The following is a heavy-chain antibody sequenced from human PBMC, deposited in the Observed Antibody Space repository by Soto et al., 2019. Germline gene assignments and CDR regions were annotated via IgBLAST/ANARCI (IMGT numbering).Heavy chain of an antibody. CDR2: IYYSGST. J-gene: IGHJ6*04. V-gene: IGHV4-59*01. CDR1: GGSISSYY. Sequence: SETLSLTCTVSGGSISSYYWSWIRQPPGKGLEWIGYIYYSGSTNYNPSLKSRVTISVDTSKNQFSLKLSSVTAADTAVYYCARDVTAEDVWGKGTTVTSPQ. CDR3: ARDVTAEDV.